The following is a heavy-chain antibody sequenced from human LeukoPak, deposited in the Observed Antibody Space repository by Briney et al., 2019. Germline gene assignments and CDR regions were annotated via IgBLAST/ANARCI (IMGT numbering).Heavy chain of an antibody. CDR2: IYQSGSA. Sequence: PSETLSLTCGVSGASVSSIGYSWSWLRQPPGRGLEWIGYIYQSGSASYNPSLQSRVTISIDKSKNQFSLNLNSVTAADTAVYYCARNSYYDNSGEGAFDIWGQGAMVTVSS. CDR1: GASVSSIGYS. V-gene: IGHV4-30-2*01. J-gene: IGHJ3*02. D-gene: IGHD3-22*01. CDR3: ARNSYYDNSGEGAFDI.